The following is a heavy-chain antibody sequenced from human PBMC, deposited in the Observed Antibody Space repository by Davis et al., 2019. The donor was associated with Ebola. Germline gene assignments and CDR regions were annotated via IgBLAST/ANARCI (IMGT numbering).Heavy chain of an antibody. CDR1: GYTFTSYV. CDR2: INPNSGGT. CDR3: ARDGRYNWNKGWFDP. Sequence: ASVKVSCKASGYTFTSYVISWVRQAPGQGLEWMGWINPNSGGTNYAQKFQGWVTMTRDTSISTAYMELSRLRSDDTAVYYCARDGRYNWNKGWFDPWGQGTLVTVSS. V-gene: IGHV1-2*04. D-gene: IGHD1/OR15-1a*01. J-gene: IGHJ5*02.